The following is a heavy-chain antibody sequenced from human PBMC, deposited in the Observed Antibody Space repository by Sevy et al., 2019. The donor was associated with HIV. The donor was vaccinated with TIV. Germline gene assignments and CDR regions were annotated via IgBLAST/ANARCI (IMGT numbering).Heavy chain of an antibody. J-gene: IGHJ6*02. CDR3: AREKRQDYYYYGMDV. Sequence: GGSLRLSCVGFGFTSSDYYMSWIRQAPGKGLEWVSYISGSGSTIDYADSVKGGFTISRDNAKNSLYLKMNSLRAEDTAVYYCAREKRQDYYYYGMDVWGQGTTVTVSS. V-gene: IGHV3-11*01. D-gene: IGHD1-1*01. CDR2: ISGSGSTI. CDR1: GFTSSDYY.